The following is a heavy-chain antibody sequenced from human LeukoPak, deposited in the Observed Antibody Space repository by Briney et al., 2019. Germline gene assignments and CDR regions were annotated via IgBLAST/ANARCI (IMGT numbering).Heavy chain of an antibody. CDR1: GGSISGYD. CDR2: IYINGNT. D-gene: IGHD4-17*01. Sequence: SETLSLTCTVSGGSISGYDWSWIRQPPGKGLEWIGRIYINGNTNYNPSLKSRVTISLDVSKSQFSLRLNSVTAADTAVYHCARGETGRDYGDYTLGDRFDIWGQGIMVTVSS. CDR3: ARGETGRDYGDYTLGDRFDI. V-gene: IGHV4-4*08. J-gene: IGHJ3*02.